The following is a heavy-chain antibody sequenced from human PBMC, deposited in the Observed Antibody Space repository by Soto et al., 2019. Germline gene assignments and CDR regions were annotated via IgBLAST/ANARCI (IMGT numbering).Heavy chain of an antibody. Sequence: QVQLQESGPGLVKPSQTLSLTCTVSGGSISSGDYYWSWIRQPPGKGLEWTGYIYYSGSTYYNPSLKSRVTISVDTSKNQFSLKLSSVTAADTAVYYCARVVWGTYRQYNWFDPWGQGTLVTVSS. CDR2: IYYSGST. CDR1: GGSISSGDYY. J-gene: IGHJ5*02. V-gene: IGHV4-30-4*01. D-gene: IGHD3-16*02. CDR3: ARVVWGTYRQYNWFDP.